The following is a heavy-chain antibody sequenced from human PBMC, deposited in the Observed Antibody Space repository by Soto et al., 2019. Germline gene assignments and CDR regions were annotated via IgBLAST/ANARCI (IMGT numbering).Heavy chain of an antibody. V-gene: IGHV4-59*11. CDR2: IYYSGST. CDR1: GDSIKTHY. J-gene: IGHJ4*02. D-gene: IGHD2-2*03. CDR3: ASGWMAAFDN. Sequence: SSETLSLTCNVSGDSIKTHYWSWIRQPPGKGLEWIGYIYYSGSTLYNPSLKRRVTISVDTAKNQFSLRLNSVTAADTAVYYCASGWMAAFDNWGQGTLVTVSS.